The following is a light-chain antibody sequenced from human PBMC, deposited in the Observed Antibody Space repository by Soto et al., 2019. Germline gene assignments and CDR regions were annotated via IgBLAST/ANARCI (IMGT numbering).Light chain of an antibody. Sequence: EIVLTQSPGTLSSSPGERATLSCRASQRVSSSYLAWYQHSPGQAPRLLIYGSSRRATGIPDRFGGSGSGTDFTLTISRLEPEDFAVYYCQQYGDSSWTFGQGTKVEIK. J-gene: IGKJ1*01. CDR2: GSS. V-gene: IGKV3-20*01. CDR1: QRVSSSY. CDR3: QQYGDSSWT.